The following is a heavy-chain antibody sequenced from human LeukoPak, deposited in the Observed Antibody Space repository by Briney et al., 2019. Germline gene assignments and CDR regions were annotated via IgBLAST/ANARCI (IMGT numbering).Heavy chain of an antibody. V-gene: IGHV1-2*02. D-gene: IGHD2-2*01. CDR3: ATSPRVVPAAMRVYYYYYGMDV. CDR2: INPNSGGT. J-gene: IGHJ6*02. Sequence: ASVKVSCKASGYTFTGYYMHWVRQAPGQGLEWMGWINPNSGGTNYAQKFQGRVTMTRDTSISTAYMEPSRLRSDDTAVYYCATSPRVVPAAMRVYYYYYGMDVWGQGTTVTVSS. CDR1: GYTFTGYY.